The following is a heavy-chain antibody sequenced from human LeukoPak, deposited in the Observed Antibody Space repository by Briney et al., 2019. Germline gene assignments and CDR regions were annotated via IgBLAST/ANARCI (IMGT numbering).Heavy chain of an antibody. CDR1: GGSISSGGYY. Sequence: SETLSLTCTVSGGSISSGGYYWSWIRQFPGKGLEWIGYIYYTGSAYYNPSLESRVTISVDTSRNQFSLKLSSVTAADTAVYFCARAYDNSNNYYFDAFDIWGLGTMVTASS. CDR2: IYYTGSA. V-gene: IGHV4-31*03. CDR3: ARAYDNSNNYYFDAFDI. J-gene: IGHJ3*02. D-gene: IGHD3-22*01.